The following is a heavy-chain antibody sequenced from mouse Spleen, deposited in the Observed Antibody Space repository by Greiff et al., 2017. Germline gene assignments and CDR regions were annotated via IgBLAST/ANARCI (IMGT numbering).Heavy chain of an antibody. V-gene: IGHV2-5*01. CDR3: AKNPLYYGYAMDY. D-gene: IGHD1-1*01. J-gene: IGHJ4*01. Sequence: VQVVESGPGLVQPSQSLSITCTVSGFSLTSYGVHWVRQSPGKGLEWLGVIWRGGSTDYNAAFMSRLSITKDNSKSQVFFKMNSLQADDTAIYYCAKNPLYYGYAMDYWGQGTSVTVSS. CDR1: GFSLTSYG. CDR2: IWRGGST.